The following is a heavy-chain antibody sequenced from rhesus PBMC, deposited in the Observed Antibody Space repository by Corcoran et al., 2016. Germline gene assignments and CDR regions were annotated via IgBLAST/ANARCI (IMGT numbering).Heavy chain of an antibody. CDR3: ARRTRYNWNDGDY. CDR1: GGSISGYYL. D-gene: IGHD1-7*02. J-gene: IGHJ4*01. Sequence: QVQLQESGPGVVKPSETLSLTCAVSGGSISGYYLWSWIRQPPGKGLEWIGYIYGGSGSTSYNPSRKSRVIFSIDTSKNQFSLKLSSVTAADTAVYYCARRTRYNWNDGDYWGQGVLVTVSS. CDR2: IYGGSGST. V-gene: IGHV4-143*01.